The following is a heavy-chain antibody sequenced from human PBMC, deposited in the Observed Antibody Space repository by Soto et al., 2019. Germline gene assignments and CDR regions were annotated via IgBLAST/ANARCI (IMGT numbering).Heavy chain of an antibody. J-gene: IGHJ5*02. V-gene: IGHV4-30-4*07. D-gene: IGHD3-10*01. CDR2: IYYSGSN. Sequence: SETLSLTCTVSGASISSGGYSWSWIRQPPGKGLEWIGYIYYSGSNNYNPSLKSRVTISVDTSKNQFSLKLSSVTAADTAVYYCARAGGSGSYLVWFDPWGQGTLVTVSS. CDR1: GASISSGGYS. CDR3: ARAGGSGSYLVWFDP.